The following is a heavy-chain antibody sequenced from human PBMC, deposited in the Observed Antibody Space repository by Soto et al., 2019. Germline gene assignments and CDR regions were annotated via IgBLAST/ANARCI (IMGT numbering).Heavy chain of an antibody. V-gene: IGHV3-23*01. CDR2: ISGSGSST. CDR1: GFTFSSYA. D-gene: IGHD3-10*01. J-gene: IGHJ4*02. CDR3: AKDSVPMVRGVIKY. Sequence: GGSLRLSCAASGFTFSSYAMSWVRQAPGKGLEWVSAISGSGSSTYYADSVKGRFTISRDNSKNTLYLQMNSLRAEDTAVYYCAKDSVPMVRGVIKYWGQGTLVTVSS.